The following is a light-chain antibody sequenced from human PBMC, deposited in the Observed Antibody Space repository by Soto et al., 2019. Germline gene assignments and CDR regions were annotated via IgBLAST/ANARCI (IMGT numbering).Light chain of an antibody. Sequence: QSALTQPASVSGSPGQSITISCTGTNSDVGGYNYVSWYQQHPGKAPKLMIYEVSNRPSGVSNRFSGSKSGNTASLTISGLQAEDEADYYCSSYTSSSTLAFGTGTKVTVL. CDR2: EVS. V-gene: IGLV2-14*01. CDR3: SSYTSSSTLA. J-gene: IGLJ1*01. CDR1: NSDVGGYNY.